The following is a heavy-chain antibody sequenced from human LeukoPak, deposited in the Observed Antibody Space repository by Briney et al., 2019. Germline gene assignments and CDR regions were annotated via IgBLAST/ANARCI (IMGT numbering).Heavy chain of an antibody. D-gene: IGHD1-26*01. CDR3: ARVAIVGATFRYWYFDL. V-gene: IGHV4-59*02. CDR2: IYYSGST. Sequence: SETLSLTCTVSGGSVSSYYWSWIRQPPGKGLEWIGYIYYSGSTNYNPSLKSRVTISVDTSKNQFSLKLSSVTAADTAVYYCARVAIVGATFRYWYFDLWGRGTLVTVSS. J-gene: IGHJ2*01. CDR1: GGSVSSYY.